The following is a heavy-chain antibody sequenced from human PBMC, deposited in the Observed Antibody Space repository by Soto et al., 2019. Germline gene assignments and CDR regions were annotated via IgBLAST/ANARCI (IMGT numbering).Heavy chain of an antibody. CDR1: GGWISSGGYY. J-gene: IGHJ4*02. CDR2: IYYSGST. V-gene: IGHV4-31*03. Sequence: SYPLSLTCTISGGWISSGGYYRSWIRQHPGKGLEWIGYIYYSGSTYYNPSLKSRVTISVDTSKNQFSLRLSSVTAADTAVYYCAWGWIRFTGYYAWGQATLLTVSS. D-gene: IGHD3-9*01. CDR3: AWGWIRFTGYYA.